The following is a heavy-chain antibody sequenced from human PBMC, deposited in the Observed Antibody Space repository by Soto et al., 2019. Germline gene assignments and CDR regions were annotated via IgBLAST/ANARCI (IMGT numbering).Heavy chain of an antibody. D-gene: IGHD3-16*01. J-gene: IGHJ4*02. CDR2: INQDGSDK. Sequence: EVQLVESGGGSVQPGGSLRLTCAASGFTLSGYWMSWVRQAPGKGLEWVTNINQDGSDKRYVDSVKGRFTISRDNAKNPLYLQMNSLRAEDAAVYYCARGGGNFDQWGQGTLVTVSS. CDR3: ARGGGNFDQ. CDR1: GFTLSGYW. V-gene: IGHV3-7*04.